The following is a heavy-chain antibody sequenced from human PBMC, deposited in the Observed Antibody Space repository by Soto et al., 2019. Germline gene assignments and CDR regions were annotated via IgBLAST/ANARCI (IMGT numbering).Heavy chain of an antibody. Sequence: PGGSLRLSCAASGFTFSNYAMTWVRQTPGNGLAWVSTLTANGAFTYYADSVRGRFTISRDNSKNTLYLQMSSLRAEDTAVYYCARDDVLCDGGRCYGVPLDVWGKGTTVTVSS. CDR1: GFTFSNYA. J-gene: IGHJ6*04. CDR3: ARDDVLCDGGRCYGVPLDV. CDR2: LTANGAFT. V-gene: IGHV3-23*01. D-gene: IGHD2-15*01.